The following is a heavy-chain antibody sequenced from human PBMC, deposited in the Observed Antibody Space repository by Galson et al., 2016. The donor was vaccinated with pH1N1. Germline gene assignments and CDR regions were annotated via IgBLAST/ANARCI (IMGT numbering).Heavy chain of an antibody. D-gene: IGHD2-15*01. CDR1: GFSLRTGGMR. CDR2: IEWDDDQ. V-gene: IGHV2-70*04. Sequence: PALVKPPQTLTLTCTFPGFSLRTGGMRVSWIRQPPGKALEWLARIEWDDDQFYSTPLKTRLSISKDTSKNQVVLTVTNMDPEDTATYYCGRNPAFVGGAIDIWGRGTLVTVSS. J-gene: IGHJ3*02. CDR3: GRNPAFVGGAIDI.